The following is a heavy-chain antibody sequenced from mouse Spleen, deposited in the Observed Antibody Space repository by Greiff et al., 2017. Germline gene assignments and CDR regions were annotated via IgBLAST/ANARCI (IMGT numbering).Heavy chain of an antibody. Sequence: VKLQESGPGLVQPSQSLSITCTVSGFSLTSYGVHWVRQSPGKGLEWLGVIWRGGSTDYNAAFMSRLSITKDNSKSQVFFKMNSLQADDTAIYYCAKGGDGGYYFDYWGQGTTLTVSS. CDR1: GFSLTSYG. V-gene: IGHV2-5*01. CDR3: AKGGDGGYYFDY. D-gene: IGHD1-1*02. CDR2: IWRGGST. J-gene: IGHJ2*01.